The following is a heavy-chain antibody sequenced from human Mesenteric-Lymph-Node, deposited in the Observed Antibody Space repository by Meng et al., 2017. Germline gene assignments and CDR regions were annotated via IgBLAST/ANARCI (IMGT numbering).Heavy chain of an antibody. V-gene: IGHV4-39*07. Sequence: QLQLQESGPGLVKPSETLSLTCTVSGGSISSSSYYWGWIRQPPGKGLEWIGSIYYSGTTNYNPSLKSRVTISVDTSKNQFSLKLSSVTAADTAVYYCARRRGGSGRDCWGQGTLVTVSS. CDR3: ARRRGGSGRDC. D-gene: IGHD3-10*01. J-gene: IGHJ4*02. CDR1: GGSISSSSYY. CDR2: IYYSGTT.